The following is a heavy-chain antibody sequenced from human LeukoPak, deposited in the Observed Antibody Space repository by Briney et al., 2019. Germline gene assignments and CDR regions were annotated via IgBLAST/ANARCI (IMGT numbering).Heavy chain of an antibody. V-gene: IGHV4-39*01. CDR2: IYYSGST. CDR3: ARHVKNGWELFEYYYYMDV. CDR1: GGSIIGSSYY. Sequence: PSETLSLTCTVSGGSIIGSSYYWGWIRQPPGKGLEWIGSIYYSGSTYYNPSLKSRVTISVDTSKNQFSLKLSSVTAADTAVYYCARHVKNGWELFEYYYYMDVWGKGTPVTVSS. J-gene: IGHJ6*03. D-gene: IGHD1-26*01.